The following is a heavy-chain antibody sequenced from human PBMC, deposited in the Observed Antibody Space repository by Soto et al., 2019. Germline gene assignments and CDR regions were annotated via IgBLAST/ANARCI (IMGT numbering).Heavy chain of an antibody. Sequence: SETLSLTCIVSGESISSSSYYWGWIRQPPGKGLEWIGSIYYSGRTYYNPSFKSRVTISMDASKNQFSLKLSSVTATDTAVYYCARQRTTVVTQAYFDHWGQGALVTVSS. CDR3: ARQRTTVVTQAYFDH. CDR1: GESISSSSYY. D-gene: IGHD2-21*02. V-gene: IGHV4-39*01. CDR2: IYYSGRT. J-gene: IGHJ4*02.